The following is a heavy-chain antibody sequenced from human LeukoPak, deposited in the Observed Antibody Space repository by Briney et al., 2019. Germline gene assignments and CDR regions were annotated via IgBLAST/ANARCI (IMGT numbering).Heavy chain of an antibody. D-gene: IGHD6-6*01. V-gene: IGHV1-69-2*01. Sequence: GATVKISCKASGYTFTDYYMHWVQQAPGKGLEWMGRVDPEDGETIYAEKFQGRVTITADTSTDTAYMELSSLRSEDAAAYYCATAGSYSSSANWFDPWGQGTLVTVSS. CDR3: ATAGSYSSSANWFDP. J-gene: IGHJ5*02. CDR1: GYTFTDYY. CDR2: VDPEDGET.